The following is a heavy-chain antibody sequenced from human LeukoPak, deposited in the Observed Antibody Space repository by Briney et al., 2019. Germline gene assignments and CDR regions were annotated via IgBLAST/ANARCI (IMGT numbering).Heavy chain of an antibody. D-gene: IGHD3-16*02. V-gene: IGHV1-69*04. J-gene: IGHJ3*02. CDR3: TREGVYAPDPSSYHRDAFDI. CDR1: GYTFTNYW. Sequence: KISCKASGYTFTNYWIGWVRQAPGQGLEWMGRIIPVLGVSNFAQKFQGRVTITADKSTNTAHMVLSRLESGDTAVYYCTREGVYAPDPSSYHRDAFDIWGQGTMVIVSS. CDR2: IIPVLGVS.